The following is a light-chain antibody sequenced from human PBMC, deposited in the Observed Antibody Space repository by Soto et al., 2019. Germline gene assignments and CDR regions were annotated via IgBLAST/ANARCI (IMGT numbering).Light chain of an antibody. CDR1: NIGSKT. CDR2: DDT. J-gene: IGLJ2*01. Sequence: SYELTQPPSVSEAPGQTARITCGGNNIGSKTVHWYQQKPGQAPVLVVHDDTNRPSGLPERFSGSNSGNTATLTIIRVEAGDEADYYCQAWDSGSDHPGVFGGGTKLTVL. CDR3: QAWDSGSDHPGV. V-gene: IGLV3-21*02.